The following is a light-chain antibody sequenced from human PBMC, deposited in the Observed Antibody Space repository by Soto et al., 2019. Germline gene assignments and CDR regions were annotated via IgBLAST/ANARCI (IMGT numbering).Light chain of an antibody. CDR1: QSISSW. Sequence: DIQMTQSPSTLSASVGDRVTITCRASQSISSWLAWYQQKPGKAPKLLIYDASSLESGVPSRFSGSGSGTEFTLTISSLQPDDFETYYCQQYNSYPLFGPGTKVDIK. J-gene: IGKJ3*01. V-gene: IGKV1-5*01. CDR3: QQYNSYPL. CDR2: DAS.